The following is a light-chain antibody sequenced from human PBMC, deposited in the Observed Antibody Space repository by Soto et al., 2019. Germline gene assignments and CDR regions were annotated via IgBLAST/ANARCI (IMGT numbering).Light chain of an antibody. CDR3: QQYGRSPLT. V-gene: IGKV3-20*01. CDR2: GAS. CDR1: QSVNSRY. J-gene: IGKJ4*01. Sequence: EIVLTQSPVTLSLSPGERATLSCRASQSVNSRYLAWYHRKPGQAPRLLIYGASSRAPGIPDRFSGSGSGTDFTLTITRLEPEDFAVYYCQQYGRSPLTFSGGTKVDIK.